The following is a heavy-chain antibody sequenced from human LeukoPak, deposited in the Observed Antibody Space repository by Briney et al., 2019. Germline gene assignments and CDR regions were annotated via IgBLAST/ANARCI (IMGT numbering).Heavy chain of an antibody. CDR2: INPSGGST. CDR1: GYTFTSYY. D-gene: IGHD3-16*01. Sequence: ASVKVSCKAAGYTFTSYYMHWVRQGPGQGLEWMGIINPSGGSTSYAQKFQGRVTMTRDTSTSTVYMELSSLRSEDTAVYYCARAPEEGGAFDYWGQGTLVTVSS. J-gene: IGHJ4*02. CDR3: ARAPEEGGAFDY. V-gene: IGHV1-46*01.